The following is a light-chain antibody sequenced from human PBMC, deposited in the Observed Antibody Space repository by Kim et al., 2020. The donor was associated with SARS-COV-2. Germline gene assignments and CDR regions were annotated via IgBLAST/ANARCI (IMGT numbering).Light chain of an antibody. CDR3: QQRYNWPLA. J-gene: IGKJ3*01. V-gene: IGKV3-11*01. CDR2: DAS. Sequence: EIVLTQSPATLSLSPGESATLSCRASQTISTNLAWYQQEPGQAPRLLIYDASKRATGIPARFTGSGSGTDFTLTISSLEPEDFAVYYCQQRYNWPLAFGPGTKVDIK. CDR1: QTISTN.